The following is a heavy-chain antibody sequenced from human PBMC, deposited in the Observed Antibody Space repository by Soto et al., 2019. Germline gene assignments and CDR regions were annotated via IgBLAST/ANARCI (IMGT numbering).Heavy chain of an antibody. CDR1: GVTFKTSE. CDR3: ASSGWGASGTPYLDF. J-gene: IGHJ4*02. CDR2: MRASDNSI. V-gene: IGHV3-48*03. D-gene: IGHD1-1*01. Sequence: GGSLRLSCAASGVTFKTSEVHWVRQAPGKRLECLSVMRASDNSIYYADSVEGRFTISGDNAKNTVSLQINSLTVEDTAIYYCASSGWGASGTPYLDFWGQGTLVTVSS.